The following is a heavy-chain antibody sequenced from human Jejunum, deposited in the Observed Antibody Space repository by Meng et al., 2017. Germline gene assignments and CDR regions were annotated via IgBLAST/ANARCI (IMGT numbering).Heavy chain of an antibody. J-gene: IGHJ2*01. V-gene: IGHV4-61*01. CDR3: ARADYVRYFDL. D-gene: IGHD3-10*02. CDR1: GASVNSGSYY. CDR2: VYHSGST. Sequence: QVQLQESGPGLVRPSETLSLTCTVSGASVNSGSYYWSWIRQPPGKGLEWIGEVYHSGSTHYNPSLQSRVTISIDNSKNRFSLSLNSVTAADTAIYYCARADYVRYFDLWGRGTLVTVSS.